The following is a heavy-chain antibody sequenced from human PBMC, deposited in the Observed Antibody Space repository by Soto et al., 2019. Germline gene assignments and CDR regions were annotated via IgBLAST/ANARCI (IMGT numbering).Heavy chain of an antibody. CDR2: IYYSGST. Sequence: SETLSLTCTVSGGSISSYDWSWIRQPPGKGLEWIGYIYYSGSTNYNPSLKSRVTISVDTSKNQFSLKLSSVTAADTAVYYCARSSGVFGTRFDYWGQGTLVTVSS. CDR3: ARSSGVFGTRFDY. V-gene: IGHV4-59*01. J-gene: IGHJ4*02. D-gene: IGHD3-3*01. CDR1: GGSISSYD.